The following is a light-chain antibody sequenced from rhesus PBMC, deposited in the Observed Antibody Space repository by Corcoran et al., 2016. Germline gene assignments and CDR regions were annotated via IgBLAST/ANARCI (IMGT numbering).Light chain of an antibody. Sequence: DIQMSQSPSSLSASVGDRVTITCRASQGISSYLNWYQQKPGKAPKLLIYYATSLASGVPSSFSCSGSGTEFTLTISSLQPEDFATYYCQQGNRNPVTFGPGTKLDIK. CDR3: QQGNRNPVT. CDR2: YAT. J-gene: IGKJ3*01. V-gene: IGKV1-32*02. CDR1: QGISSY.